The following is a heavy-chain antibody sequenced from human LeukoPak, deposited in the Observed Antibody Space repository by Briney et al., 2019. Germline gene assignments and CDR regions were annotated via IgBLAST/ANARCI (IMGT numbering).Heavy chain of an antibody. V-gene: IGHV3-30-3*01. CDR1: GFTFSSYA. Sequence: QPGRSLRLSCAASGFTFSSYAMHWVRQAPGKGLEWVAVISYDGSNKYYADSVKGRFTISRDNSKNTLYLQMNSLRAEDTAVYYCARDSGYSYGYGSFDYWGQGTLVTVSS. CDR3: ARDSGYSYGYGSFDY. J-gene: IGHJ4*02. CDR2: ISYDGSNK. D-gene: IGHD5-18*01.